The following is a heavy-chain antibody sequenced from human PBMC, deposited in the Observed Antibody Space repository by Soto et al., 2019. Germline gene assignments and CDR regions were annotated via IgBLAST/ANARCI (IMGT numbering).Heavy chain of an antibody. CDR1: VGSISSSNW. CDR3: ATGRPHYYGSGSYPDYGMDV. D-gene: IGHD3-10*01. CDR2: IYHSGST. V-gene: IGHV4-4*02. Sequence: PSETLSLTCAVSVGSISSSNWWSCVRQPPGKGLEWIGEIYHSGSTNYNPSLKSRVTISVDKSKNQFSLKLSSVTAADTAVYYCATGRPHYYGSGSYPDYGMDVWGQGTTVTV. J-gene: IGHJ6*02.